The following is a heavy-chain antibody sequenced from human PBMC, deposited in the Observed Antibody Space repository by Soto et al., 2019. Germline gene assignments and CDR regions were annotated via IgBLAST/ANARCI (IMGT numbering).Heavy chain of an antibody. Sequence: EVQLVESGGGLVQPGGSLRLSCAASGFTFSGYWMCWVRQAPGKGLEWVANIKQDGSEQFYVDSVKGRFTISRDNAKNSLYLQMNSRRAEDTAVYYCAREAVWGQGTTVTVSS. CDR2: IKQDGSEQ. CDR3: AREAV. J-gene: IGHJ6*02. CDR1: GFTFSGYW. V-gene: IGHV3-7*05.